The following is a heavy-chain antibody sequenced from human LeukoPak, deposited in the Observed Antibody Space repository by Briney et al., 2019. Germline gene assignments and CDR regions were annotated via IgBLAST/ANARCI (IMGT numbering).Heavy chain of an antibody. D-gene: IGHD3-22*01. V-gene: IGHV1-69*05. CDR1: GGTFSSYA. CDR2: VIPIFGTA. J-gene: IGHJ6*03. CDR3: ARQPYYYDSSGYYYYMDV. Sequence: ASVKVSCKASGGTFSSYAISWVRQAPGQGLEWMGGVIPIFGTANYAQKFQGRVTITTDESTSTAYMELSSLRSEDTAVYYCARQPYYYDSSGYYYYMDVWGKGTTVTVSS.